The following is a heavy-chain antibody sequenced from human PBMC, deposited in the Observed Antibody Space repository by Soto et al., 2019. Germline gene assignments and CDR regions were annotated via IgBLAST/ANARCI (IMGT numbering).Heavy chain of an antibody. D-gene: IGHD3-3*01. J-gene: IGHJ4*02. V-gene: IGHV3-53*01. Sequence: VGSLRLSCAASGFTVSSNYMSWVRQAPGKGLEWVSVIYSGGSTYYADSVKGRFTISRDNSKNTLYLQMNSLRAEDTAVYYCARARDFWSGYFQYYFDYWGQGTLVTVSS. CDR1: GFTVSSNY. CDR2: IYSGGST. CDR3: ARARDFWSGYFQYYFDY.